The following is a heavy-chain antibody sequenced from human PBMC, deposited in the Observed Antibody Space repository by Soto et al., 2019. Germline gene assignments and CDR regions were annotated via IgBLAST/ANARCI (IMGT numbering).Heavy chain of an antibody. V-gene: IGHV4-30-4*01. CDR2: IYYSGST. CDR3: ARAMVPIVNFDY. J-gene: IGHJ4*02. D-gene: IGHD3-10*01. Sequence: SETLSLTCTVSGGSISSGDYYWSWIRQPPGKGLEWIGYIYYSGSTYYNPSLKSRVTISVDTSKNQFSLKLSSVTAADTAVYYCARAMVPIVNFDYWGQGTLVPSPQ. CDR1: GGSISSGDYY.